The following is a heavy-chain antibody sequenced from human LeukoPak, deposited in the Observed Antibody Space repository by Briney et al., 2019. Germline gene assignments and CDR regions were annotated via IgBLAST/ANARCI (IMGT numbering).Heavy chain of an antibody. CDR3: TRGKMATIYYFDY. D-gene: IGHD5-24*01. V-gene: IGHV4-59*08. J-gene: IGHJ4*02. CDR1: GDSISSYY. CDR2: IYYSGST. Sequence: PSETLSLTCTVSGDSISSYYWSWIRLPPGKGLEWIGYIYYSGSTNYNPSLKSRVTISVDTSKNQFSLKLSSVTAADTAVYYCTRGKMATIYYFDYWGQGTLVTVSS.